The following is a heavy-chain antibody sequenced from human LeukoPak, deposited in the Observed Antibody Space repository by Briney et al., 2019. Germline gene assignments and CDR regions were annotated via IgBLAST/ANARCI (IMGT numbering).Heavy chain of an antibody. V-gene: IGHV3-30*02. D-gene: IGHD6-6*01. Sequence: GGSLRLSCAASGFTISSYGMHWVRQAPGKGLEWVAFIRYDGSNKYYADSVKGRFTISRDNSKNTLYLQMNSLRAEDTAVYYCAKNYRDGSSSLYFSYWGEATLVTVSS. CDR3: AKNYRDGSSSLYFSY. CDR1: GFTISSYG. CDR2: IRYDGSNK. J-gene: IGHJ4*02.